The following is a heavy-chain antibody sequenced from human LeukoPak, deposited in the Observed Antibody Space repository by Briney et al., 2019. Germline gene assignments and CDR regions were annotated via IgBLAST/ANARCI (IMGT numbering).Heavy chain of an antibody. CDR3: ARDPNRNYFDY. CDR1: GFTLSSYA. CDR2: ISYDGSNK. Sequence: PGGSLRLSCAASGFTLSSYAMHWVRQAPGKGLEGVAVISYDGSNKYYADSVKGRFTISRDNSKNTLYLQMNSLRAEDTAVYYCARDPNRNYFDYWGQGTLVTVSS. J-gene: IGHJ4*02. V-gene: IGHV3-30*04. D-gene: IGHD4/OR15-4a*01.